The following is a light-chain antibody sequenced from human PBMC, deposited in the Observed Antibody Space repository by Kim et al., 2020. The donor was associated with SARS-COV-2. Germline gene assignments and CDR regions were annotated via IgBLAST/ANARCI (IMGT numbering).Light chain of an antibody. CDR2: WAS. Sequence: ATINCKSSQSVLYSSNNKNYLAWYQQKPGQPPKLLIYWASTRESGVPDRFSGSGSGTDFTLTISSLQAEDGAVYYCQQYYSIPRTFGGGTKVDIK. V-gene: IGKV4-1*01. CDR3: QQYYSIPRT. J-gene: IGKJ4*01. CDR1: QSVLYSSNNKNY.